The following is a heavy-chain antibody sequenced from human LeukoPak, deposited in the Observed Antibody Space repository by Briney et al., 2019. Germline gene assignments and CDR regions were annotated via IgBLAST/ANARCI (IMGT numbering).Heavy chain of an antibody. Sequence: PGGSLRLSCAASGFPFHEYTMHWVRQRPGKGLEWVSLIHWDGVSTAYADSVRGRFTISRDNIKNSLNLQLNSLRSEDTALYYCAKDIGVGALYAMDVWGQGTAVTVSS. J-gene: IGHJ6*02. D-gene: IGHD3-3*01. CDR1: GFPFHEYT. CDR3: AKDIGVGALYAMDV. CDR2: IHWDGVST. V-gene: IGHV3-43*01.